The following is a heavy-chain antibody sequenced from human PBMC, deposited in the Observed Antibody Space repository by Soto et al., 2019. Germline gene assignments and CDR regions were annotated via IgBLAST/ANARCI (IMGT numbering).Heavy chain of an antibody. D-gene: IGHD3-10*01. Sequence: PGGSLRLSCAASGFTFSSDWMHWVRQAPGKGLVWVSRINTDGSGTTYADSVKGRFTISRDNAKNMVYLQMNSLRAEDTAVYYCARAPPGPQHSFAYWGLGNMVAVS. J-gene: IGHJ4*02. CDR3: ARAPPGPQHSFAY. V-gene: IGHV3-74*01. CDR2: INTDGSGT. CDR1: GFTFSSDW.